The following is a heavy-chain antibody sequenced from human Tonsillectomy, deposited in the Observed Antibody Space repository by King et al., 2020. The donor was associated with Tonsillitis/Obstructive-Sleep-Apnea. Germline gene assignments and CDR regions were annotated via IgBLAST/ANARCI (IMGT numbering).Heavy chain of an antibody. Sequence: QLVQSGGGVVQPGRSLRLSCAASGFTFSRYGIHWVRQAPGKGLEWVAVISNDGRNKYYADSVKGRFTISRDNSENTLYLQMNSLRAEDRAVYYCARDQGIVRVVVAMGWFDPWGQGTLVTVSS. CDR2: ISNDGRNK. J-gene: IGHJ5*02. V-gene: IGHV3-30*03. CDR1: GFTFSRYG. D-gene: IGHD3-22*01. CDR3: ARDQGIVRVVVAMGWFDP.